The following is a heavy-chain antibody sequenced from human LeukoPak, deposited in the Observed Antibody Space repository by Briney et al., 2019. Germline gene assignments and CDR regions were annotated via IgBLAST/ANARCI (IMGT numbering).Heavy chain of an antibody. J-gene: IGHJ6*03. Sequence: SETLSLTCTVSGGSISNDYWSWIRQPPGKGLEWIGYIYYGGSTNYNPSLKSRVTISVDTSKHQFSLKLSSVTAADTAVYYCARDKRYIAARKLDYYYYLDVWGQGTTVTVSS. CDR2: IYYGGST. V-gene: IGHV4-59*01. CDR1: GGSISNDY. D-gene: IGHD6-6*01. CDR3: ARDKRYIAARKLDYYYYLDV.